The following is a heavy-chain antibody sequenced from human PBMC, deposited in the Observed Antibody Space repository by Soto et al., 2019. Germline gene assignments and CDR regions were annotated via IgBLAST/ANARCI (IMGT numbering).Heavy chain of an antibody. CDR3: ARDRYSSGWYVDY. CDR1: GFTFSSYA. V-gene: IGHV3-30-3*01. J-gene: IGHJ4*02. CDR2: ISYDGSNK. Sequence: QVQLVESGGGVVQPGRSLRLSCAASGFTFSSYAMHWVRQAPGKGLEWVAVISYDGSNKYYADSVKGRFTISRDNSKNTLYLQMNSLSAEDTAVYYCARDRYSSGWYVDYWGQGTLVTVSS. D-gene: IGHD6-19*01.